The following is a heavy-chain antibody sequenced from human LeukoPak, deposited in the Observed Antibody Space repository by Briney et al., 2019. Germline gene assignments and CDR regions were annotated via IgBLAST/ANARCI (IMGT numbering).Heavy chain of an antibody. J-gene: IGHJ4*02. D-gene: IGHD1-26*01. CDR3: ARGRSYTGGFDY. CDR2: IYYTGST. CDR1: GGSISSYY. Sequence: PSETLSLTCTVSGGSISSYYWIWLRQPPGKGLDWIGFIYYTGSTNYNPSLKSRVTISVDTSKNQFSLKLSSVAAADTAVYYCARGRSYTGGFDYWGQGTLVTVSS. V-gene: IGHV4-59*01.